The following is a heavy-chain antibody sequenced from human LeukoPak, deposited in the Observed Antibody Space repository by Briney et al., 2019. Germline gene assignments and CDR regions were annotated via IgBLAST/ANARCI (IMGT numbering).Heavy chain of an antibody. J-gene: IGHJ6*03. CDR3: ASGYEVGYYYYMDV. CDR2: IIPIFGTA. V-gene: IGHV1-69*06. Sequence: GSSVKVSCKASGGTFSSYAISWVRQAPGQGLEWMGGIIPIFGTANYAQKFQGRVTITADKSTSTAYMELSSLRSEDTAVYYCASGYEVGYYYYMDVWGKGTTVTVSS. D-gene: IGHD5-18*01. CDR1: GGTFSSYA.